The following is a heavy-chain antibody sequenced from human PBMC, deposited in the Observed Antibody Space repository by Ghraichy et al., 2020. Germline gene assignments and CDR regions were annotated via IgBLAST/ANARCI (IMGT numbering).Heavy chain of an antibody. CDR1: GYTFTSYG. Sequence: ASVKVSCKASGYTFTSYGISWVRQAPGQGLEWMGWISAYNGNTNYAQKLQGRVTMTTDTSTSTAYMELRSLRSDDTAVYYCARSPHTARLYYYYYGMDVWGQGTTVTVSS. CDR3: ARSPHTARLYYYYYGMDV. J-gene: IGHJ6*02. CDR2: ISAYNGNT. D-gene: IGHD5-18*01. V-gene: IGHV1-18*04.